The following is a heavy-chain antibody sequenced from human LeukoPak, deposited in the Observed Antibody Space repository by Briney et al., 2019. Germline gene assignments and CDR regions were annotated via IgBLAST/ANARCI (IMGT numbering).Heavy chain of an antibody. CDR2: IIPIFGTA. Sequence: EASVKVSCKASGGTFSSYAISWVRQAPGQGLEWMGGIIPIFGTANYAQKFQGRVTITADESTSTAYMELSSLRSEDTAVYYCARGEMNYDFWSGSQWAFDYWGQGTLVTVSS. CDR1: GGTFSSYA. CDR3: ARGEMNYDFWSGSQWAFDY. V-gene: IGHV1-69*13. J-gene: IGHJ4*02. D-gene: IGHD3-3*01.